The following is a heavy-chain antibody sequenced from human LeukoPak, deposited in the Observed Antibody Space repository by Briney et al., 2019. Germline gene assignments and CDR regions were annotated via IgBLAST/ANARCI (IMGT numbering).Heavy chain of an antibody. J-gene: IGHJ4*02. V-gene: IGHV3-23*01. CDR3: AKEGPPSYCSGGSCYSYIDY. Sequence: GGSLRLSCAASGFTFRNYAMSWVRQAPGKGLEWVSAISGSGGDTTYYADSVKGRYYADSVKGRFTISRDNTKNTLYLQMNSLRAEDTAVYYCAKEGPPSYCSGGSCYSYIDYWGQGTLVTVSS. D-gene: IGHD2-15*01. CDR1: GFTFRNYA. CDR2: ISGSGGDTT.